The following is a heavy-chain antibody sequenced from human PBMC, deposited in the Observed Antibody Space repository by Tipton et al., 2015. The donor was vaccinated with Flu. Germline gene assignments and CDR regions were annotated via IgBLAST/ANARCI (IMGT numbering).Heavy chain of an antibody. J-gene: IGHJ6*03. CDR1: GESITSTSYY. V-gene: IGHV4-39*01. CDR2: FYYTGAT. D-gene: IGHD4-11*01. Sequence: LRLSCLVSGESITSTSYYWGWIRQPPGKGLEWIGSFYYTGATFYKPSLKSRANISVDMSKKQFSLSLRSVTAADTAVYYCARLHSFYFYMDVWGKGTTVTVSS. CDR3: ARLHSFYFYMDV.